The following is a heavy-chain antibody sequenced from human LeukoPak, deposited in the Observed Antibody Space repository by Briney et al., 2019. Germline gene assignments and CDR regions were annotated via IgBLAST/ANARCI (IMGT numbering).Heavy chain of an antibody. J-gene: IGHJ3*02. D-gene: IGHD1-26*01. CDR2: IYSDGSRT. Sequence: SGGSLRLSCAGSGFTLSSNWMHWVRQGPGKGLVWLSRIYSDGSRTNYADSMKGRFTISGDNAKNTLYLQMNSLRAEDTAVYYCARSGRGGAFDIWGQGTMVTVSS. CDR3: ARSGRGGAFDI. CDR1: GFTLSSNW. V-gene: IGHV3-74*01.